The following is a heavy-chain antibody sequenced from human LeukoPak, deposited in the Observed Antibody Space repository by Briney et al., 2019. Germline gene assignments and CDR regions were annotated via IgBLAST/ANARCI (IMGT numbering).Heavy chain of an antibody. CDR1: GYTFTSYG. D-gene: IGHD4-17*01. J-gene: IGHJ5*02. CDR2: ISAYNGNT. CDR3: ARAPTVTTHVDP. Sequence: ASVKVSCKASGYTFTSYGISWVRQAPGQGLEWMGWISAYNGNTNYAQKLQGRVTMTTDTSTSTAYMELRSLRSGDTAVYYCARAPTVTTHVDPWGQGILVTVSS. V-gene: IGHV1-18*01.